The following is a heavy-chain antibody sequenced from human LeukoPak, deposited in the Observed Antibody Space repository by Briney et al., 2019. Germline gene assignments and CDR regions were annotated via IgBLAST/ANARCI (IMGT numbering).Heavy chain of an antibody. CDR1: GFTFSNYE. Sequence: GGSLRLSCAASGFTFSNYEMNWVRQAPGKGLEWVSYISSSGSTKYYADSVKGRFTISRDNAKNSLYLQMDSLRVEDTAIYYCARGSSGWNADHWGQGTLVTVSS. CDR3: ARGSSGWNADH. J-gene: IGHJ5*02. V-gene: IGHV3-48*03. CDR2: ISSSGSTK. D-gene: IGHD6-19*01.